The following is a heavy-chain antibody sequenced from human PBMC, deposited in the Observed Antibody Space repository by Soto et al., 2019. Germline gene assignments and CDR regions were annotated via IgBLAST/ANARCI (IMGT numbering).Heavy chain of an antibody. V-gene: IGHV3-30-3*01. CDR3: ARGGDGAHYYDSSGPLDY. CDR2: ISYDGSNK. CDR1: GFTFSSYA. J-gene: IGHJ4*02. Sequence: LRLSCAASGFTFSSYAMHWVRQAPGKGLEWVAVISYDGSNKYYADSVKGRFTISRDNSKNTLYLQMNSLRAEDTAVYYCARGGDGAHYYDSSGPLDYWGQGTLVTVSS. D-gene: IGHD3-22*01.